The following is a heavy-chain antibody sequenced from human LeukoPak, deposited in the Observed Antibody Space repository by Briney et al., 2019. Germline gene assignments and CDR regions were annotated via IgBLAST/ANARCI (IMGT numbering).Heavy chain of an antibody. D-gene: IGHD6-13*01. J-gene: IGHJ4*02. CDR3: ATTRPRSSSWFDY. CDR1: GGSISSGDYY. Sequence: SETLSLTCTVSGGSISSGDYYWSWIRQHPGKGLEWIGYIYYSGSTYYNPSLKSRVTISVDTSKNQFSLKLSSVTAADTAVYYCATTRPRSSSWFDYWGQGTLVTVSS. V-gene: IGHV4-31*03. CDR2: IYYSGST.